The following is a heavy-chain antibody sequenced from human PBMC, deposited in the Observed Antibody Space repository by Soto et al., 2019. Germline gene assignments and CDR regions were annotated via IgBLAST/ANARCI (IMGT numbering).Heavy chain of an antibody. D-gene: IGHD3-10*01. CDR3: ARRVGSGSYYNALDY. J-gene: IGHJ4*02. Sequence: ASETLSLTCTVSGGSISSSSYYWGWIRQPPGKGMERIGSMYYSGTTYYNPSLKSRVTISVDTSKNQFSLKLSSVTAADTAVYYCARRVGSGSYYNALDYWGQGTLVTVSS. CDR2: MYYSGTT. V-gene: IGHV4-39*01. CDR1: GGSISSSSYY.